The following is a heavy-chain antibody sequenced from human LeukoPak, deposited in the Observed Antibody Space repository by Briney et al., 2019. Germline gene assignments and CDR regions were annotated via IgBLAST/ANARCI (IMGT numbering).Heavy chain of an antibody. CDR3: AKDLGAYGTRGSGMDV. CDR1: GFTFSSYG. D-gene: IGHD5-12*01. J-gene: IGHJ6*02. Sequence: GRSLRLSCAASGFTFSSYGMRWVRQAPGKGLEWVAVITYEGSNKFYADSVKGRFSISRDNAKNTLYLQLNSLRAEETAVYYCAKDLGAYGTRGSGMDVWGQGTTVTVSS. CDR2: ITYEGSNK. V-gene: IGHV3-30*18.